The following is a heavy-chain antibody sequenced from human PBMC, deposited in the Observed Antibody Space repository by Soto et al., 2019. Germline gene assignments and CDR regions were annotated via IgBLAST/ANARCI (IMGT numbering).Heavy chain of an antibody. CDR1: GFTFSNYA. Sequence: EVQLLESGGGLVQPGGSLSLSCAASGFTFSNYAWTWVRQAPGKGLEGVSTISGSGDNTYYADSVRGRFTISRDNSKNTLYLQMNSLRADDTAVYYCAKRPLAARHTDYWGQGTLVTVSS. V-gene: IGHV3-23*01. D-gene: IGHD6-6*01. J-gene: IGHJ4*02. CDR2: ISGSGDNT. CDR3: AKRPLAARHTDY.